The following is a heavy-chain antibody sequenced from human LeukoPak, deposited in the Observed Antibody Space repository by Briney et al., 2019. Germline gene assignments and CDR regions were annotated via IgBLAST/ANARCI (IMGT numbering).Heavy chain of an antibody. Sequence: GGSLRLSCAASGFTFSSYEMNWVRQAPGKGLEWVSYISSSGSIIYHADSVKGRFTISRDNAKNSLYLQMNSLRAEDTAVYYCAREYCSSTSCLGHWYFDLWGRGTLVTVSS. CDR2: ISSSGSII. CDR3: AREYCSSTSCLGHWYFDL. J-gene: IGHJ2*01. V-gene: IGHV3-48*03. D-gene: IGHD2-2*01. CDR1: GFTFSSYE.